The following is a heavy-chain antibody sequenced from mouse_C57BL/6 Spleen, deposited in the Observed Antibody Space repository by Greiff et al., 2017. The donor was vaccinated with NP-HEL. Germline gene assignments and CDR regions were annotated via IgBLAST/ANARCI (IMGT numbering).Heavy chain of an antibody. V-gene: IGHV3-1*01. J-gene: IGHJ3*01. CDR2: ISYSGST. Sequence: ESGPGMVKPSQSLSLTCTVTGYSITSGYDWHWIRHFPGNKLEWMGYISYSGSTNYNPSLKSRITITHDTSKNHFFLKLNSVTTEDTATYYGASEDYYYGLGGFAYWGQGTLVTVSA. CDR1: GYSITSGYD. CDR3: ASEDYYYGLGGFAY. D-gene: IGHD1-1*01.